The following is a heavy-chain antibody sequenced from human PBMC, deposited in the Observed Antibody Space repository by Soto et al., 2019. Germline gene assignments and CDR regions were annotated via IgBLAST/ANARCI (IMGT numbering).Heavy chain of an antibody. CDR1: GFTFSSYA. J-gene: IGHJ4*02. CDR2: ISGSGGST. CDR3: ATAVLRYFDWCGFDY. V-gene: IGHV3-23*01. Sequence: GGSLRLSCAASGFTFSSYAMSWVRQAPGKGLEWVSAISGSGGSTYYADSVKGRFTISRDNSKNTLYLQMNSLRAEDTAVYYCATAVLRYFDWCGFDYWGQGTLVTVSS. D-gene: IGHD3-9*01.